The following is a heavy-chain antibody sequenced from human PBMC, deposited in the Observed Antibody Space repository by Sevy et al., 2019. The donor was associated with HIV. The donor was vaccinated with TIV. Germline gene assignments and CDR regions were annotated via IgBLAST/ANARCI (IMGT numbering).Heavy chain of an antibody. CDR3: ASLMRYGDYYFDH. J-gene: IGHJ4*02. Sequence: GGSLRLSCAASGFTFSSYAMSWVRQAPGKGLEWVSAISGSGGSTYYADSVKGRFTISRDNSKNTLYLQMNSLRAEDTAVYYCASLMRYGDYYFDHWGQGTLVTVSS. CDR2: ISGSGGST. V-gene: IGHV3-23*01. CDR1: GFTFSSYA. D-gene: IGHD3-10*01.